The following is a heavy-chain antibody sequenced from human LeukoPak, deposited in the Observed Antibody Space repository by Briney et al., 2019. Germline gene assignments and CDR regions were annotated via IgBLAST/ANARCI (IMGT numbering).Heavy chain of an antibody. Sequence: ASVRVSCKASGYTFTDYYIHWVRQAPGQGLEWMGWINPNNDYTYYAQKFQGRVTLTRDTSISTVYMELTRLTSDDTALYYCAVAPGDYWGQGTLLIASA. CDR1: GYTFTDYY. CDR2: INPNNDYT. D-gene: IGHD3-16*01. J-gene: IGHJ4*02. V-gene: IGHV1-2*02. CDR3: AVAPGDY.